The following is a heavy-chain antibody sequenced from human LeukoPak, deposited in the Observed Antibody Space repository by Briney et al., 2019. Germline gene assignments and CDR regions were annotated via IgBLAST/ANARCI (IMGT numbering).Heavy chain of an antibody. Sequence: APVKVSCKVSGYTLTELSMHWVRQAPGKGLEWMGGFDPEDGETIYAQKFQGRVTMTEDTSTDTAYMELSSLRSEDTAVYYCATRGSPEYYYDSSGYYGDYWGQGALVTVSS. CDR3: ATRGSPEYYYDSSGYYGDY. CDR1: GYTLTELS. D-gene: IGHD3-22*01. CDR2: FDPEDGET. V-gene: IGHV1-24*01. J-gene: IGHJ4*02.